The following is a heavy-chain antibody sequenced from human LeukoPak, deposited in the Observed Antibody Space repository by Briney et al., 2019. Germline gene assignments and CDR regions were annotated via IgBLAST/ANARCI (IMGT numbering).Heavy chain of an antibody. V-gene: IGHV4-59*01. Sequence: PSETLSLTCTVSGGSISSYYWSWIRQPPGKGLEWIGYIYYSGSTNYNPSLKSRVTISVDTSKNQFSLKLSSVTAADTAVYYCARVIAVAGGVPPRYFDYWAREPWSPSPQ. CDR2: IYYSGST. J-gene: IGHJ4*02. D-gene: IGHD6-19*01. CDR3: ARVIAVAGGVPPRYFDY. CDR1: GGSISSYY.